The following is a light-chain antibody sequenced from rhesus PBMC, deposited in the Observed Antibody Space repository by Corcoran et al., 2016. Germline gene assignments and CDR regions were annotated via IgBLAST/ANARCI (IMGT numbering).Light chain of an antibody. CDR2: RVS. V-gene: IGKV2-73*01. Sequence: DIVMTQTPLSLPVTPGEPASISCRSSQSLLHSNGNTYLYWYLQKPGKPPRLLIYRVSNQFSGVPDRVRGSGAGTDFTLKISRVEAEDVGVYYCMQALQTPDSFGQGTKVEIK. CDR1: QSLLHSNGNTY. CDR3: MQALQTPDS. J-gene: IGKJ2*01.